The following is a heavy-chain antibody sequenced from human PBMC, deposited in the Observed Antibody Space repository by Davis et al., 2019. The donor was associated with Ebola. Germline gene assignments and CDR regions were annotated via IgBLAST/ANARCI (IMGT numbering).Heavy chain of an antibody. Sequence: GESLKISCAASGFTFSDYYMSWIRQAPGKGLEWVAVISYDGSNKYYADSVKGRFTISRDNSKNTLYLQMNSLRAEDTAVYYCARTKGFGDYDYGMDVWGQGTTVTVSS. CDR2: ISYDGSNK. V-gene: IGHV3-30-3*01. CDR3: ARTKGFGDYDYGMDV. J-gene: IGHJ6*02. D-gene: IGHD3-16*01. CDR1: GFTFSDYY.